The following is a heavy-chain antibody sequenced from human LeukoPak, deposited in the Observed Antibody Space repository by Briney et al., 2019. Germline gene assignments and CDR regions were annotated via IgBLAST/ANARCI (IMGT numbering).Heavy chain of an antibody. D-gene: IGHD3-10*01. CDR3: AREVLVRGVKTDAFDI. CDR2: IYYSGST. V-gene: IGHV4-39*07. Sequence: SETLSLTCTVSGGSISSSSYYWGWIRQPPGKGLEWIGSIYYSGSTYYNPSLKSRVTISVDTSKNQFSLKLSSVTAADTAVYYCAREVLVRGVKTDAFDIWGRGTMVTVSS. J-gene: IGHJ3*02. CDR1: GGSISSSSYY.